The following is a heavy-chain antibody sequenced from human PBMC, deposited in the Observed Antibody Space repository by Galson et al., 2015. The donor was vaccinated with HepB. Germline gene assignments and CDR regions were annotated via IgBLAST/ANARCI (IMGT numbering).Heavy chain of an antibody. CDR3: ARRYCSSTSCWGDY. V-gene: IGHV7-4-1*02. Sequence: SVKVSCKASGYTFTRYAMNWVRQAPGQGLEWMGWINTNTGNPTYAQGFTGRFVFSLDTSVSTAYLQISSLKAEDTAVYYCARRYCSSTSCWGDYWGQGTLVTVSS. J-gene: IGHJ4*02. D-gene: IGHD2-2*01. CDR1: GYTFTRYA. CDR2: INTNTGNP.